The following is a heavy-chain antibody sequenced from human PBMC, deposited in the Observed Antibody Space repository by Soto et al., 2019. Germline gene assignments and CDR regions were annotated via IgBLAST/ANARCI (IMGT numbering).Heavy chain of an antibody. D-gene: IGHD2-15*01. Sequence: ASVKVSCKASGYTFTIYYMHWVRQAPGQGLEWMGIINPSGGSTSYAQKFQGRVTMTRDTSTSTVYMELSSLRSEDTAVYYCARDRGTVVIAPRYFDLWGRGTLVTVSS. CDR3: ARDRGTVVIAPRYFDL. J-gene: IGHJ2*01. V-gene: IGHV1-46*01. CDR2: INPSGGST. CDR1: GYTFTIYY.